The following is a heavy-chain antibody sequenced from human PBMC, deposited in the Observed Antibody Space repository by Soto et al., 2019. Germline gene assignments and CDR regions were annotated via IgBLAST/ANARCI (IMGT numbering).Heavy chain of an antibody. J-gene: IGHJ4*02. CDR2: IYYSGST. Sequence: SETLSLTCTVSGGSISSYYWSWIRQPPGKGLEWIGYIYYSGSTNYNPSLKSRFTISVDTSKNQFSLKLSSVTAADTAVYYCARAYGGYADYWGQGALVTVSS. CDR3: ARAYGGYADY. CDR1: GGSISSYY. D-gene: IGHD5-12*01. V-gene: IGHV4-59*01.